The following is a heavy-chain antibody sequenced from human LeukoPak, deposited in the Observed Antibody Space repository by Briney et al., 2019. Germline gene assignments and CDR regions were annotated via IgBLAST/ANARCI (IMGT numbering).Heavy chain of an antibody. Sequence: PGGSLRLSCAASGFTFSSYSMNWVRQAPRKGLEWVSSISSSSSYIYYADSVKGRFTISRDNAKNSLYLQMNSLRAEDTAVYYCARDLHYDILTGPLGMDVWGKGTTVTVSS. CDR1: GFTFSSYS. V-gene: IGHV3-21*01. CDR3: ARDLHYDILTGPLGMDV. D-gene: IGHD3-9*01. J-gene: IGHJ6*04. CDR2: ISSSSSYI.